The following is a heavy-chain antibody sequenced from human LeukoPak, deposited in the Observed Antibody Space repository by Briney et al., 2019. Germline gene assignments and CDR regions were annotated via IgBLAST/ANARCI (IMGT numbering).Heavy chain of an antibody. Sequence: SETLSLTCTVSGGSVSSGSYYWSWIRQPPGKGLDWIGYIYYTGSTDYNPSLKSRVTISVDTSKNQFSLKLRSVTAADTAVYYCARGSGRGSTSCYLAGRGSYYGCYYYGMDVWGQGTTVTVSS. CDR2: IYYTGST. CDR1: GGSVSSGSYY. V-gene: IGHV4-61*01. J-gene: IGHJ6*02. CDR3: ARGSGRGSTSCYLAGRGSYYGCYYYGMDV. D-gene: IGHD2-2*01.